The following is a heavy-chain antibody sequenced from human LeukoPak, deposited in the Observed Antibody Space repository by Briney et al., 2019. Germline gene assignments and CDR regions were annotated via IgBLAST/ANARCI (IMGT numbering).Heavy chain of an antibody. Sequence: GASVKVSCKASGYTFTRYGISWLRQAPGQGLEWMGWISEYSGDTKYAQKLQGRVTMTTDTSTSTVYMELRSLRSDDTAVYYCARAYYYDSSGSNSDYWGQGTLVTVYS. J-gene: IGHJ4*02. D-gene: IGHD3-22*01. CDR3: ARAYYYDSSGSNSDY. V-gene: IGHV1-18*01. CDR1: GYTFTRYG. CDR2: ISEYSGDT.